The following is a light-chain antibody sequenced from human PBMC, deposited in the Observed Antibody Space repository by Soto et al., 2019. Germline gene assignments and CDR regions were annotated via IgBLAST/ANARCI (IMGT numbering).Light chain of an antibody. CDR1: NSDVGGYNY. Sequence: QSALTQPASVSGSPGQSITISCTGTNSDVGGYNYVSWYQQRPGTAPKLIIYEVSNRPSGVSNRFSGSKSGNTASLSISGLQAEDEADYYCSSYTSTTTLWVFGGGTKLTVL. V-gene: IGLV2-14*03. CDR3: SSYTSTTTLWV. J-gene: IGLJ3*02. CDR2: EVS.